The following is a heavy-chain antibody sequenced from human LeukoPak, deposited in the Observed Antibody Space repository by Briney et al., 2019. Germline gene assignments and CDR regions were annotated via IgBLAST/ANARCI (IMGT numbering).Heavy chain of an antibody. CDR1: GYTFTSYD. V-gene: IGHV1-8*01. CDR2: MNPNTGNT. D-gene: IGHD1-26*01. J-gene: IGHJ6*03. Sequence: ASVKVSCKTSGYTFTSYDINWVRQASGQGLEWMGWMNPNTGNTGYAQKFQGRVTITRNTSISTVYMELSSLRSEDTAVYYCARGVGATISYYHYYIDVWGKGTTVTVSS. CDR3: ARGVGATISYYHYYIDV.